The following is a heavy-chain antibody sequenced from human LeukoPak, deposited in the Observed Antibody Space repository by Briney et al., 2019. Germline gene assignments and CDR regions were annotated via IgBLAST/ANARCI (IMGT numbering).Heavy chain of an antibody. D-gene: IGHD3-10*01. CDR2: IGTAGDT. Sequence: PGRSLRLSCAASGFAFSTYDMHWVRQPTGKGLEWVSAIGTAGDTYYAASVKGRFTISREDAKNSLYLQLNSLTAGDTAVYYCARGGVYSSPDYWGQGTLVTVSS. CDR3: ARGGVYSSPDY. J-gene: IGHJ4*02. CDR1: GFAFSTYD. V-gene: IGHV3-13*04.